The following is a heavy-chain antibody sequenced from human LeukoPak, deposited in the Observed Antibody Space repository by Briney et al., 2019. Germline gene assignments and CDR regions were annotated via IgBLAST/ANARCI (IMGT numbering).Heavy chain of an antibody. Sequence: GGSLRLSCAASGFSFSTYAMHWVRQAPGMGPEWLAVVSHDGSTKYYTNSVRGRFTISRDNSKNTFFLQLNGLRTGDTAVYYCARAIMGTENLDYWGQGTLVTVSS. J-gene: IGHJ4*02. V-gene: IGHV3-30*10. CDR3: ARAIMGTENLDY. CDR1: GFSFSTYA. D-gene: IGHD5-18*01. CDR2: VSHDGSTK.